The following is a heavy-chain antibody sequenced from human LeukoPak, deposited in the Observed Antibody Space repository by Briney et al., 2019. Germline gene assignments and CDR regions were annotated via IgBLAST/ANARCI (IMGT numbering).Heavy chain of an antibody. J-gene: IGHJ3*02. CDR3: AKDWGYDFWSGYGLGAFDI. CDR2: ISYDGSNK. D-gene: IGHD3-3*01. CDR1: GFTFSSYA. Sequence: GRSLRLSCAASGFTFSSYAMHWVRQAPGKGLEWVAVISYDGSNKYYADSVKGRFTISRDNSKNTLYLQMNSLRAEDTAVYYCAKDWGYDFWSGYGLGAFDIWGQGTMVTVSS. V-gene: IGHV3-30-3*01.